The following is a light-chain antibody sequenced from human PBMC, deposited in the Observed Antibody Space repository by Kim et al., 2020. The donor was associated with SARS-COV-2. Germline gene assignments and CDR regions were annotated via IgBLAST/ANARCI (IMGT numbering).Light chain of an antibody. V-gene: IGKV1-5*03. Sequence: DIQMTQSPSTLSTSVGDRVTITCRASQSIRIYLAWYQQKPGKAPKLLIYRASRLETGVPSRFSGSGSGTEFTLTSSSLQPDDSAISYCQHYDAYPLTFGGGTTVDIK. CDR1: QSIRIY. J-gene: IGKJ4*01. CDR3: QHYDAYPLT. CDR2: RAS.